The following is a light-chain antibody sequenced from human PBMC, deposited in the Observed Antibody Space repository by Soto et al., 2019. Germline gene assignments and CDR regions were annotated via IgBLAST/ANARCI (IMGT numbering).Light chain of an antibody. Sequence: QSVLTQPHSLSEAPRQRVTISCSGSSSNIGNNAVNWYQQLPGKSPKLLIYYYDLLPSGVSDRLSGSKSGTSASLAIRGLQSEAEADYYCEAWSDSMHGWVFGVGTQRTFL. CDR2: YYD. V-gene: IGLV1-36*01. CDR1: SSNIGNNA. CDR3: EAWSDSMHGWV. J-gene: IGLJ3*02.